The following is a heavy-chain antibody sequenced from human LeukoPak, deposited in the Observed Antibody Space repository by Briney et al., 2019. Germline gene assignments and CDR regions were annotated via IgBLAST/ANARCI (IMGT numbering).Heavy chain of an antibody. CDR1: GFTFSSYA. J-gene: IGHJ4*02. CDR2: ISGSGGST. CDR3: AKEGPEAGLWDGGLFDY. Sequence: GGSLRLSCAASGFTFSSYAMSWVRQAPGKGLEWVSAISGSGGSTYYADSVKGRFTISRDNSKNTLYLQMNSLRAEDTAVYYCAKEGPEAGLWDGGLFDYWGQGTLVTVSS. V-gene: IGHV3-23*01. D-gene: IGHD6-19*01.